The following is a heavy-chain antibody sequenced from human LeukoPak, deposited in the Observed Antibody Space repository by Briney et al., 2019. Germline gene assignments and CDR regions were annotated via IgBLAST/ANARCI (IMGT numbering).Heavy chain of an antibody. CDR3: TRRGELMNL. Sequence: SETLSLTCTVSGASVNSGNYYWTWIRQPAGKRLEWIGRIYTSGSTNYNPSLKSRVTISIDASKNQFSLRLSSVTAADTAVYYCTRRGELMNLWGQGTLVTVSS. V-gene: IGHV4-61*02. CDR1: GASVNSGNYY. D-gene: IGHD1-26*01. J-gene: IGHJ5*02. CDR2: IYTSGST.